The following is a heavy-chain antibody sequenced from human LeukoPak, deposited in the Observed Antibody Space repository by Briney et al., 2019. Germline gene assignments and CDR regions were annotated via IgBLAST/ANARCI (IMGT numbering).Heavy chain of an antibody. CDR1: GFTVSSNY. CDR2: IYSSGST. CDR3: ASPAGEEQLVRWSPIDY. V-gene: IGHV3-66*01. J-gene: IGHJ4*02. D-gene: IGHD6-13*01. Sequence: GGSLRLSCAASGFTVSSNYMSWVRQAPGKGLEWVSVIYSSGSTYYADSVKGRFTISRDNSKNTLYLQMNSLRAEDTAVYYCASPAGEEQLVRWSPIDYWGQGTLVTVSS.